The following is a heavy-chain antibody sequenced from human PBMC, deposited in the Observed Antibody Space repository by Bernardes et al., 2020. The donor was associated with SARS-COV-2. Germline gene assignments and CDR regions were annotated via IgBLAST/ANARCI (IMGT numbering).Heavy chain of an antibody. D-gene: IGHD4-17*01. CDR3: SRRRYGDFGVDV. CDR1: DYTFTNYW. CDR2: IYPGDSDT. Sequence: GESLTISCKGSDYTFTNYWIGWVRQIPGKGLEWMGIIYPGDSDTKYSPSFQGRVTISADKSVNTAYLQWSSLKASDTAIYYCSRRRYGDFGVDVWGQGTTVTVSS. J-gene: IGHJ6*02. V-gene: IGHV5-51*01.